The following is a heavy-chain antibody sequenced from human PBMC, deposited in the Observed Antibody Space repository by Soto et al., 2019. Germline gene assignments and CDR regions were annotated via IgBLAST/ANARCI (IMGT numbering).Heavy chain of an antibody. Sequence: QVQLVESGGGLVRPGGSLRLSCAASGFTFSSYAMNWVRQAPGKGLEWVAVISYDGSNKYYADSVKGRFTISRDNSKNTLYLQMNSLRAEDTAVYYCARDAQGVVNNYFDYWGQGTLVTVSS. CDR3: ARDAQGVVNNYFDY. CDR1: GFTFSSYA. CDR2: ISYDGSNK. J-gene: IGHJ4*02. V-gene: IGHV3-30-3*01. D-gene: IGHD3-3*01.